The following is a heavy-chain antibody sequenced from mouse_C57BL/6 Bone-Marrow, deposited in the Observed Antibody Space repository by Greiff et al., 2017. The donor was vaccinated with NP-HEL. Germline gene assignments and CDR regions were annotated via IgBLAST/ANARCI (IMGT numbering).Heavy chain of an antibody. V-gene: IGHV1-69*01. CDR1: GYTFTSYW. CDR2: IDPSDSYT. Sequence: VQLQQPGAELVMPGASVKLSCKASGYTFTSYWMHWVKQRPGQGLEWIGEIDPSDSYTNYNQKFKGKSTLTVDKSSSTAYMQRSSLTSEDSAVYYCARSNYFDYWGQGTTLTVSS. CDR3: ARSNYFDY. J-gene: IGHJ2*01.